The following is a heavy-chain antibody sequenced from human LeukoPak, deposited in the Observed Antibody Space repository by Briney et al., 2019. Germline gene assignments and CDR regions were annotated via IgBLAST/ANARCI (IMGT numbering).Heavy chain of an antibody. D-gene: IGHD6-13*01. J-gene: IGHJ4*02. CDR1: GFTFSSYG. CDR2: ITYDGSNK. CDR3: AKDNVAAAGRYFDY. V-gene: IGHV3-30*18. Sequence: GGALRLSCAASGFTFSSYGMYWVRQAPGKGLECVALITYDGSNKYFADSVKGRFTISRDNSKNTLYLQMHSLRAEDTAVYYCAKDNVAAAGRYFDYWGQGALVTVSS.